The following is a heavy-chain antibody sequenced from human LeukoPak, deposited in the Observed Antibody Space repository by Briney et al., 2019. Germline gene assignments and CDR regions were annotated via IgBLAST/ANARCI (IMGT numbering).Heavy chain of an antibody. CDR3: AAAIYTRGIDY. J-gene: IGHJ4*02. CDR2: ISYDGSNK. Sequence: GGSLRLSCAASGFTFSSYAMHWVREAPGKGLEWVAVISYDGSNKYYADSVKGRFTISRDNSKNTLYLQMNSLRADETAVYYCAAAIYTRGIDYWGQGTLVTVSS. CDR1: GFTFSSYA. V-gene: IGHV3-30*04. D-gene: IGHD3-16*01.